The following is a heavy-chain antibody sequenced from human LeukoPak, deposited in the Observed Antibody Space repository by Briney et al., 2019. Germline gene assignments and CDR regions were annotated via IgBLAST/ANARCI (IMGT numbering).Heavy chain of an antibody. Sequence: GRSLRLSCAASGFTFSGYAMHWVRQAPGKGLEWVAVISYDGSNKYYADSVKGRFTISRDNSKNTLYLQMNSLRAEDTAVYYCARVMTTTYFPYYYYGMDVWGQGTTVTVSS. V-gene: IGHV3-30-3*01. J-gene: IGHJ6*02. CDR2: ISYDGSNK. D-gene: IGHD4-17*01. CDR3: ARVMTTTYFPYYYYGMDV. CDR1: GFTFSGYA.